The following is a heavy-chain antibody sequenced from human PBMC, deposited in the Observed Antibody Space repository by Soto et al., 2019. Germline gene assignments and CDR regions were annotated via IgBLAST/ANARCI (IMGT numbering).Heavy chain of an antibody. D-gene: IGHD3-10*01. V-gene: IGHV3-23*01. Sequence: GVSRRLSWVASGFTFSSCSMSWVRQGPGNGLERFSGFRAGGYDGTTYYSDSVKGRFTISRDNSKNTLFLQMNSLRTEDTAIYYCAKKVNSGSGSQYFDYFGQGTLVTVSS. CDR1: GFTFSSCS. J-gene: IGHJ4*02. CDR2: FRAGGYDGTT. CDR3: AKKVNSGSGSQYFDY.